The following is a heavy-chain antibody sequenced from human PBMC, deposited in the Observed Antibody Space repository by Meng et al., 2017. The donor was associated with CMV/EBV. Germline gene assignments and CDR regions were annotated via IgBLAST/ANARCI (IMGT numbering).Heavy chain of an antibody. V-gene: IGHV3-7*04. J-gene: IGHJ5*02. D-gene: IGHD4-11*01. CDR3: ARGGSNYDLVWFDP. CDR2: IKQDGSEK. CDR1: GFTVSSNY. Sequence: GGSLRLSCAASGFTVSSNYMSWVRQAPGKGLEWVANIKQDGSEKYYVDSVKGRFTISRDNAKNSLYLQMNSLRAEDTAVYYCARGGSNYDLVWFDPWGQGTLVTVSS.